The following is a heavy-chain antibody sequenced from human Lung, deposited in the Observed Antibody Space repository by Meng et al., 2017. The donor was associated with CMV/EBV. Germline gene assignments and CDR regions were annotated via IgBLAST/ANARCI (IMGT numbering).Heavy chain of an antibody. D-gene: IGHD2-2*02. V-gene: IGHV1-69*05. CDR1: GGTFSSYA. J-gene: IGHJ6*02. Sequence: XFQASGGTFSSYAFSWVRQAPGQGLEWMGGIIPIFSIANDAQKFQGRVTITTDESTSTAYMELSSLRSEDTAVYYCARDRTWGCSSTRCYNYYYYYGMDVXGQGXTVTVSS. CDR3: ARDRTWGCSSTRCYNYYYYYGMDV. CDR2: IIPIFSIA.